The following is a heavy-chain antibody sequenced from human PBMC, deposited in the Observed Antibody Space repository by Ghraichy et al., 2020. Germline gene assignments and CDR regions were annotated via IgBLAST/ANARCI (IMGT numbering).Heavy chain of an antibody. Sequence: GGSLRLSCAASGFTFSTYWMSWVRQAPGKGLEWVANIKHDGSEKYYVDSIKGRFTISRDNAKNSLYLQMNSLRAEDTAVYYCTRDEGRDVSNYRFDYWGQGTLVTVSS. CDR2: IKHDGSEK. CDR3: TRDEGRDVSNYRFDY. J-gene: IGHJ4*02. V-gene: IGHV3-7*01. D-gene: IGHD5-24*01. CDR1: GFTFSTYW.